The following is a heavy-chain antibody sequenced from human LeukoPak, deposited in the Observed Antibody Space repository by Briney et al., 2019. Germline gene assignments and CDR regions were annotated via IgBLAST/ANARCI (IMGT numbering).Heavy chain of an antibody. V-gene: IGHV1-3*01. D-gene: IGHD7-27*01. CDR2: INAGNGNT. Sequence: ASVKVSCKASGYTFTSYAMHWVRQAPGQRLEWMGYINAGNGNTKYSQKFQGRVTMTRDTSTNTAYMELSALTSEDTAVYYCARNPPRTGDFNSWGQGALVTVSS. CDR3: ARNPPRTGDFNS. J-gene: IGHJ4*02. CDR1: GYTFTSYA.